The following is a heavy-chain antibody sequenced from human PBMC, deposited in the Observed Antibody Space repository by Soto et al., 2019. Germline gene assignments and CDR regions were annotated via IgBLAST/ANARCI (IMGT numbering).Heavy chain of an antibody. Sequence: EVQLVESGGDLVHPGGSVRLSCAASGFTFRTYWMSWVRQAPGKGLEWVANIKRDASENYYADSVRGRFTISRDNAKSSLYLQMNSLRVEDTAVYYCAKDVRWGQGTLVTVSS. CDR3: AKDVR. CDR1: GFTFRTYW. J-gene: IGHJ4*02. V-gene: IGHV3-7*05. CDR2: IKRDASEN.